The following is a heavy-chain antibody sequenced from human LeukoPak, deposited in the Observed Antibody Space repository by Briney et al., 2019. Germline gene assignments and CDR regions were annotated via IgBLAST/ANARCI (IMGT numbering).Heavy chain of an antibody. J-gene: IGHJ4*02. CDR2: VYSSGST. V-gene: IGHV4-59*01. Sequence: SETLSLTCTVSGGSISTYYWSWVRQPPGKGLEWIGYVYSSGSTIYIPSLKSRVTISVDTSKNQFSLKVTSVTAADTAVYYCARGCCPIDYWGQGTLVTVSS. D-gene: IGHD3-10*02. CDR3: ARGCCPIDY. CDR1: GGSISTYY.